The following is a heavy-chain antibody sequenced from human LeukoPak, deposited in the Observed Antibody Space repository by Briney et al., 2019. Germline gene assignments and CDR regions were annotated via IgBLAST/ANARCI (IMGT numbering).Heavy chain of an antibody. Sequence: ASVKVSCKASGYTFTSYGISWVRQAPGQGLEWMGWISAYNGNTNYAQKLQGRVTMTTDTSTSTAYMELRSLRSDDTAVYYCATGYCSGGSCYSRGYYYYYMDVWGKGTTVTVSS. CDR3: ATGYCSGGSCYSRGYYYYYMDV. D-gene: IGHD2-15*01. CDR2: ISAYNGNT. V-gene: IGHV1-18*01. J-gene: IGHJ6*03. CDR1: GYTFTSYG.